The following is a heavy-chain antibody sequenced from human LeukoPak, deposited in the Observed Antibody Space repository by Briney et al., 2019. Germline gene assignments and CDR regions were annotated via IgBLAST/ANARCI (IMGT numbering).Heavy chain of an antibody. CDR1: GFTLSSYA. J-gene: IGHJ1*01. D-gene: IGHD4-17*01. V-gene: IGHV3-23*01. CDR3: AKDLYYGDYFQVAQY. Sequence: GSLRLSCVASGFTLSSYAMSWVRQAPGKGLEWVSGISGSGGSTYYADSVKGRFSISRDNSKSTLYLQMNSLRAEDTAVYYCAKDLYYGDYFQVAQYWGQGTLVTVSS. CDR2: ISGSGGST.